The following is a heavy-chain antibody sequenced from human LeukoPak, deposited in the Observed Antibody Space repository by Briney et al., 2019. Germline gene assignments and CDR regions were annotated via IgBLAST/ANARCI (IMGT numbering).Heavy chain of an antibody. CDR3: AKDIGLRWELLQNFDY. V-gene: IGHV3-30*18. Sequence: GRSLRLSWAASGFTFSSYGMHWVRQAPGKGLEWVAVISYDGSNKYYADSVKGRFTISRDNSKNTLYLQMNSLRAEDAAVYYCAKDIGLRWELLQNFDYWGQGTLVTVSS. D-gene: IGHD1-26*01. CDR1: GFTFSSYG. J-gene: IGHJ4*02. CDR2: ISYDGSNK.